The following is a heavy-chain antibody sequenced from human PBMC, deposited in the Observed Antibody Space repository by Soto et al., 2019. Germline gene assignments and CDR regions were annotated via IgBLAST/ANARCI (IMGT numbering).Heavy chain of an antibody. D-gene: IGHD2-15*01. CDR3: ASRTEDIVVVVAATPPYYYYYGMDV. Sequence: QVQLVQSGAEVKKPGSSVKVSCKASGGTFSSYAISWVRQAPGQGLEWMGGIIPIFGTANYAQKFQGRVTIPADDSTSTAYMEPSSLSAEDTAVYYCASRTEDIVVVVAATPPYYYYYGMDVWGQGTTVTVFS. CDR2: IIPIFGTA. J-gene: IGHJ6*02. V-gene: IGHV1-69*01. CDR1: GGTFSSYA.